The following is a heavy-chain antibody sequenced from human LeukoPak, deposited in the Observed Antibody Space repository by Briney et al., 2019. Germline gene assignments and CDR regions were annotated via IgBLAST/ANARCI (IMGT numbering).Heavy chain of an antibody. CDR2: IIPIFGTA. CDR3: ARDAAIFDSSGYYYLW. CDR1: GGTFSRYT. V-gene: IGHV1-69*13. D-gene: IGHD3-22*01. J-gene: IGHJ4*02. Sequence: SVKVSCKASGGTFSRYTISWVRQAPGQGPEWMGGIIPIFGTANYAQKFQGRVTIAADESTSTAYMELRSLRSEDTAVYYCARDAAIFDSSGYYYLWWGQGTLVTVSS.